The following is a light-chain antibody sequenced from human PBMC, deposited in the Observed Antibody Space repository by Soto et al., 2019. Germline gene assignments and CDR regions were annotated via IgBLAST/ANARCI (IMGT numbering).Light chain of an antibody. Sequence: IVFTQSPCTLSLSPGERATLSCRASQSVSSSYLAWYQQKPGQAPRLRIYGASSGATGIPDRLSGSGSGTDFTLTISRLEPADSAVYYCQQYGSSGTFGQGTNVHIK. CDR1: QSVSSSY. CDR3: QQYGSSGT. CDR2: GAS. V-gene: IGKV3-20*01. J-gene: IGKJ1*01.